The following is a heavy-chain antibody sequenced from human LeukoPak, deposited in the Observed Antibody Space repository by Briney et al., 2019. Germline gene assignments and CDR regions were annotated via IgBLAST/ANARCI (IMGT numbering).Heavy chain of an antibody. Sequence: PSETLSLTCAVYGGSFSGYYWSWIRQPPGKGLEGIGEINHSGSTNYNPSLRSRVTISVDTSKNQFSLKLSSVTAADTAVYYCARLRGVYSGYDSVWGKGTTVTVSS. CDR3: ARLRGVYSGYDSV. J-gene: IGHJ6*04. V-gene: IGHV4-34*01. CDR2: INHSGST. CDR1: GGSFSGYY. D-gene: IGHD5-12*01.